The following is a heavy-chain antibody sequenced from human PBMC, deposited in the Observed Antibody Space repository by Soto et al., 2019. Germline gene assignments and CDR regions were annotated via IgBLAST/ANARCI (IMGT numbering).Heavy chain of an antibody. V-gene: IGHV4-59*01. CDR2: IYYSGST. J-gene: IGHJ6*02. CDR1: GVSISSYY. CDR3: ARDRTTVTPPTHYYGRDA. D-gene: IGHD4-17*01. Sequence: SVTLSLTCPFSGVSISSYYLIWLRPHQGKGLEWIGYIYYSGSTNYNPSLKMRVTISVYTSNNQFSLKLSSVAAADTAVYYCARDRTTVTPPTHYYGRDAGGQGTRVTFSS.